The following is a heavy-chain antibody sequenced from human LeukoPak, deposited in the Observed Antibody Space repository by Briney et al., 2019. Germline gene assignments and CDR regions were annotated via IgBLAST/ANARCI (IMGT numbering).Heavy chain of an antibody. CDR3: ARTVVPAAISEYYFDY. V-gene: IGHV3-21*01. CDR2: ISSSSSYI. D-gene: IGHD2-2*02. J-gene: IGHJ4*02. CDR1: GFTFSSYS. Sequence: GGSLRLSCAASGFTFSSYSMNWVRQAPGKGLEWVSSISSSSSYIYYADSVKGRFTISRDNAKNSLYLQMNSLRAEDTAVYYGARTVVPAAISEYYFDYWGQGTLVTVSS.